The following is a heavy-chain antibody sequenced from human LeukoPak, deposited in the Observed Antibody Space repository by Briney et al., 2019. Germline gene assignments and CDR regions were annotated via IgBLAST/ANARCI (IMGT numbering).Heavy chain of an antibody. D-gene: IGHD2-2*02. J-gene: IGHJ4*02. CDR2: INPSGGGT. CDR1: GYTFTGYY. V-gene: IGHV1-46*01. CDR3: ARGAGYCSGISCYTPLFDY. Sequence: ASVKVSCKASGYTFTGYYIHWVRQAPGQGLEWMGIINPSGGGTSYAQKFQGRVTMTRDTSTSTVYMELSSLRFEDTAVYYCARGAGYCSGISCYTPLFDYWGQGTLVTVSS.